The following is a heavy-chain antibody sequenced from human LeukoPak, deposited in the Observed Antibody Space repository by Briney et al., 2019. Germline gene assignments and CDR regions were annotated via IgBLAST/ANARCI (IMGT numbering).Heavy chain of an antibody. CDR2: ISGSGGST. Sequence: GGSLRLSCAASGFTFSSYAMSWVRQAPGKGLEWVSGISGSGGSTYYADSVKGRFTISRDNSKNTLYLQMNSLRGEDTAVYYCAKVSNDYGDYVFDYWGQGTQVTVSS. CDR1: GFTFSSYA. J-gene: IGHJ4*02. V-gene: IGHV3-23*01. D-gene: IGHD4-17*01. CDR3: AKVSNDYGDYVFDY.